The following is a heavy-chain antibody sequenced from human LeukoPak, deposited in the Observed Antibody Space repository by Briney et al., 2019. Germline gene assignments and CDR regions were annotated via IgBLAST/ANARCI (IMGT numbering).Heavy chain of an antibody. Sequence: ASVKVPCKASGYTFTSYGISWVRQAPGQGLEWMGWISAYNGNTNYAQKLQGRVTMTTDTSTSTAYMELRSLRSDDTAVYYCARDRAHNWNYVHFDYWGQGTPVTVSS. CDR3: ARDRAHNWNYVHFDY. V-gene: IGHV1-18*01. CDR2: ISAYNGNT. J-gene: IGHJ4*02. CDR1: GYTFTSYG. D-gene: IGHD1-7*01.